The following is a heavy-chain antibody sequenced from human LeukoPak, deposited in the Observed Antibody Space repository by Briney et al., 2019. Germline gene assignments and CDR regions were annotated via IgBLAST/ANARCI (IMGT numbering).Heavy chain of an antibody. CDR2: INHSGST. CDR1: GGSFSGYY. CDR3: ARHKGYYDFGFDP. J-gene: IGHJ5*02. V-gene: IGHV4-34*01. D-gene: IGHD3-3*01. Sequence: PSETLSLTCAVYGGSFSGYYWSWIRQPPGKGLEWIGEINHSGSTNYNPSLKSRVTISVDTSKNQFSLKLSSVTAADTAVYYCARHKGYYDFGFDPWGPGTLVTVSS.